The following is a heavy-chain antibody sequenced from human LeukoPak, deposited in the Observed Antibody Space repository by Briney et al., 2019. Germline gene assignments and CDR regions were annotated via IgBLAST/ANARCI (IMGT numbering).Heavy chain of an antibody. Sequence: SVKVSCKASGYTFTGYYMHWVRQAPGQGLEWMGWINPNSGGTNYAQKFQGRVTMTRDTSISTAYMELSRLRSDDTAVYYCARDREIAVPMDVWGKGTTVTISS. CDR2: INPNSGGT. CDR1: GYTFTGYY. J-gene: IGHJ6*03. D-gene: IGHD6-19*01. V-gene: IGHV1-2*02. CDR3: ARDREIAVPMDV.